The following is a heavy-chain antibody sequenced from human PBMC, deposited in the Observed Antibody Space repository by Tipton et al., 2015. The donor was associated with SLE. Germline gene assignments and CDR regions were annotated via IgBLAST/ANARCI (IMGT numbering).Heavy chain of an antibody. V-gene: IGHV4-38-2*02. CDR1: GYSISSGYY. CDR3: ARDHTIFGVVISLGAFDI. D-gene: IGHD3-3*01. J-gene: IGHJ3*02. Sequence: LRLSCTVSGYSISSGYYWGWIRQPPGKGLEWIGSIYHSGSTFYNPSLKSRASISVDTSKNQFSLKLSSVTAADTAVYYCARDHTIFGVVISLGAFDIWGQGTMVTVSS. CDR2: IYHSGST.